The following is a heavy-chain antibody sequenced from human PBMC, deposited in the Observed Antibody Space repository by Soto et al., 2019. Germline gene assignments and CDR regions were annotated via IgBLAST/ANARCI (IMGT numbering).Heavy chain of an antibody. CDR2: IIPIFGTA. V-gene: IGHV1-69*12. CDR3: ASPPDCYNDAFDI. D-gene: IGHD2-21*01. CDR1: GGTFSSYA. J-gene: IGHJ3*02. Sequence: QVQLVQSGAEVKKPGSSVKVSCKASGGTFSSYAISWVRQAPGQGLEWMGGIIPIFGTANYAQKFQGRVTITADESTSTADMELSSVRSEDTAVYYCASPPDCYNDAFDIWGQGTMVTVSS.